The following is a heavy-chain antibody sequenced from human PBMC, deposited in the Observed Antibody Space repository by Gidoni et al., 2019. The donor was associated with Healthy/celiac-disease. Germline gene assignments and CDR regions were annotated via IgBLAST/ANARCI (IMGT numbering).Heavy chain of an antibody. Sequence: EVQLVESGGGLVQPGGSLRLSCAASGFTFSSYEMNWVRQAPGKGLEWVSYISSSGSTIYYADSVKGRFTISRDNAKNSLYLQMNSLRAEDTAVYYCARDRSYDSSGYYPGEISDYWGQGTLVTVSS. J-gene: IGHJ4*02. CDR1: GFTFSSYE. V-gene: IGHV3-48*03. D-gene: IGHD3-22*01. CDR2: ISSSGSTI. CDR3: ARDRSYDSSGYYPGEISDY.